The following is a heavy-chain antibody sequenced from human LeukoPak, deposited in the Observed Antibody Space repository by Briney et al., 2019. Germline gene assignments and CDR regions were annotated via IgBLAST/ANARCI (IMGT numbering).Heavy chain of an antibody. V-gene: IGHV1-2*02. J-gene: IGHJ4*02. CDR2: LNPQTGDT. CDR3: AGGARYHDWLSPLDS. Sequence: GASVKVSCKASGYAFSAYYMHWVRQAPGQGLEWMGWLNPQTGDTHFAQKFQGRVTFTRDTSISTAYMAMSRLRSDDTAVFYCAGGARYHDWLSPLDSWGQGTLVTVSS. CDR1: GYAFSAYY. D-gene: IGHD3-9*01.